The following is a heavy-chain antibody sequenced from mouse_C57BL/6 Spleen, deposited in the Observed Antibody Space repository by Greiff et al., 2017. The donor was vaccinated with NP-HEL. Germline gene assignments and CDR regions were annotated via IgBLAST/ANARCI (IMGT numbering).Heavy chain of an antibody. CDR3: ARGPYYYGPYWYFDV. J-gene: IGHJ1*03. V-gene: IGHV1-47*01. CDR1: GYTFTTYP. Sequence: VQLQQSGAELVKPGASVKMSCKASGYTFTTYPIEWMKQNHGKSLEWIGNFHPYNDDTKYNEKFKGKATLTVDKSSSTVYLELSRLTSDDSAVYYCARGPYYYGPYWYFDVWGTGTTVTVSS. D-gene: IGHD1-1*01. CDR2: FHPYNDDT.